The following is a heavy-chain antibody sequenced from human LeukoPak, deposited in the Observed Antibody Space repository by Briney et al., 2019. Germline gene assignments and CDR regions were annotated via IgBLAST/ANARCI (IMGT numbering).Heavy chain of an antibody. CDR1: GGSFSGYY. CDR3: ARDPRGYSYGYEYYYGMDV. CDR2: IYHSGST. V-gene: IGHV4-34*01. J-gene: IGHJ6*02. D-gene: IGHD5-18*01. Sequence: SETLSLTCAVYGGSFSGYYWSWIRQPPGKGLEWIGEIYHSGSTNYNPSLKSRVTISVDKSKNQFSLKLSSVTAADTAVYYCARDPRGYSYGYEYYYGMDVWGQGTTVTVSS.